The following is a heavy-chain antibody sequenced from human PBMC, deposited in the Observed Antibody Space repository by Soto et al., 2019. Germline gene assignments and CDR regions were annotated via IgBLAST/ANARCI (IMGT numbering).Heavy chain of an antibody. J-gene: IGHJ6*02. CDR3: ARDQTPYYDFWSGYQYYYYGMDV. CDR2: IIPIFGTA. Sequence: QVQLVQSGAEVKKPGSSVKVSCKASGGTFSSYAISWVRQAPGQGLEWMGGIIPIFGTANYAQKFQGRVMITADESTSTAYMELGSLRSEDTAVYYCARDQTPYYDFWSGYQYYYYGMDVWGQGTTVTVSS. V-gene: IGHV1-69*01. D-gene: IGHD3-3*01. CDR1: GGTFSSYA.